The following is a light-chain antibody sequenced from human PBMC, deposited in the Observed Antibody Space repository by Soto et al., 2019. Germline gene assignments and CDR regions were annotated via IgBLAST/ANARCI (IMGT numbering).Light chain of an antibody. Sequence: EIVLTQSPGTLSLSPGERATLSCRASQSLSSSQIAWYQQKPGQAPRLLIHDASSRATGISDRFTGSGSGTYFTLTITTLEPEDFAVYYCQQYGSSPLTFGLGTKVEI. CDR1: QSLSSSQ. J-gene: IGKJ1*01. CDR3: QQYGSSPLT. CDR2: DAS. V-gene: IGKV3-20*01.